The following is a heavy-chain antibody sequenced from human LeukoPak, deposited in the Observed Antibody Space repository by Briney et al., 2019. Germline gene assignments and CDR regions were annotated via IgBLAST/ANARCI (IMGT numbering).Heavy chain of an antibody. Sequence: SETLSLTCTVSGGSISSSNYYWGWIRQPPGKGLEWIGSIYYSGSTYYNPSLKSRVTISVDTSKNQFSLKLSSVTAADTAVYYCARHAGSTSREAADWFDPWGQGTLVTVSS. CDR2: IYYSGST. CDR1: GGSISSSNYY. V-gene: IGHV4-39*01. J-gene: IGHJ5*02. D-gene: IGHD2-2*01. CDR3: ARHAGSTSREAADWFDP.